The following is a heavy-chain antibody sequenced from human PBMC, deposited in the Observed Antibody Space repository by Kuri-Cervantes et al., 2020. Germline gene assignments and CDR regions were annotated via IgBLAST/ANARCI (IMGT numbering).Heavy chain of an antibody. CDR2: IYYSGST. V-gene: IGHV4-38-2*02. J-gene: IGHJ5*02. D-gene: IGHD3-3*01. CDR3: ARLVSTYYDFWSGYYLNWFDP. Sequence: GSLRLSCSISGYSISNGYYWGWIRQPPGKGLEWIGSIYYSGSTYYNPSLKSRVTISVDTSKNQFSLKLSSVTAADTAVYYCARLVSTYYDFWSGYYLNWFDPWGQGTLVTVSS. CDR1: GYSISNGYY.